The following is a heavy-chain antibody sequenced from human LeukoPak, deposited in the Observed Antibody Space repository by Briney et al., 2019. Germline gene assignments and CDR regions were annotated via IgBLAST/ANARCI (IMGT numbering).Heavy chain of an antibody. Sequence: GGSLRLSCEASGFTLINYALSWFRQPPGKGLEWVSTISGHSGTTYYRESVKGRFTVSRDKSNKSIYLQLTSPRADDPAIYYCATELRGKSSGYYLRGDYFDDWGQGTLVTVSS. CDR2: ISGHSGTT. CDR3: ATELRGKSSGYYLRGDYFDD. D-gene: IGHD3-22*01. CDR1: GFTLINYA. J-gene: IGHJ4*02. V-gene: IGHV3-23*01.